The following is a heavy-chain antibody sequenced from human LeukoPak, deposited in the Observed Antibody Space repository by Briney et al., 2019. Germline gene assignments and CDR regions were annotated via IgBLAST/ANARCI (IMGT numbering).Heavy chain of an antibody. CDR1: GYGSTSVW. CDR2: NYPGDSDT. CDR3: ARHPGLERHIDY. V-gene: IGHV5-51*01. Sequence: GESLQFSSNGFGYGSTSVWIGCAGPVTAKGREWMGINYPGDSDTRYSPSFQGQVTISADKSISTAYLQGSSLMAPDTAMYYCARHPGLERHIDYWGQGTLVTVSS. J-gene: IGHJ4*02. D-gene: IGHD1-1*01.